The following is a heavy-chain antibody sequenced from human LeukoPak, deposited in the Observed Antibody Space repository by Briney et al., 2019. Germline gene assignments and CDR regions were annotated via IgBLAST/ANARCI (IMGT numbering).Heavy chain of an antibody. CDR2: ISWDGGST. CDR1: GFTFDDYA. J-gene: IGHJ6*03. Sequence: GGSLRLSCAASGFTFDDYAMHWVRQAPGKGLEWVSLISWDGGSTYYADSVKGRFTISRDNSKNSLYLQMNSLRAEDTALYYCARVSSGRYYYMDVWGKGTTVTVSS. V-gene: IGHV3-43D*03. D-gene: IGHD3-22*01. CDR3: ARVSSGRYYYMDV.